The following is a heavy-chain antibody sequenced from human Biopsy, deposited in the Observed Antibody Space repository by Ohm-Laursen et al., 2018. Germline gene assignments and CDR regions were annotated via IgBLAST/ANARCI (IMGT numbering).Heavy chain of an antibody. V-gene: IGHV4-4*07. D-gene: IGHD3-22*01. CDR3: ASVVLGPTNDAFDL. CDR2: IYPGGST. J-gene: IGHJ3*01. CDR1: GGDINNYY. Sequence: SDTLSLTCYVSGGDINNYYWSWIRQPAGKGLEWIGRIYPGGSTKYNPSLKSRVTMSVDTSKKQLSLRRRCVTAADTAMYDCASVVLGPTNDAFDLWGQGTMVVVSS.